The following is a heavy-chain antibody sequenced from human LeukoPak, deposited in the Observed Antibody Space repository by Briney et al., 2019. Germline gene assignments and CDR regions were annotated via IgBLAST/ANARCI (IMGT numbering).Heavy chain of an antibody. J-gene: IGHJ3*02. CDR3: ARDDYGDYGVSAFDI. V-gene: IGHV4-39*01. CDR1: GGSISSSSYY. Sequence: SETLSLTCTVSGGSISSSSYYWGWIRQPPGKGLEWIGSIYYSGSTYYNPSLKSRVTISVDTSKNQFSLKLSSVTAADTAVYYCARDDYGDYGVSAFDIWGQGTMVTVSS. D-gene: IGHD4-17*01. CDR2: IYYSGST.